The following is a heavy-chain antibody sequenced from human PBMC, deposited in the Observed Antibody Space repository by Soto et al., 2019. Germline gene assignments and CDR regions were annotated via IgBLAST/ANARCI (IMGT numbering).Heavy chain of an antibody. Sequence: PSETLSLTCAVSGGSISRCCYSWSWNRQPPGKGLEWTGYIYHSGRTYYNPSLKSRVTISVDRSKNQFSLKLSSVTAADTAVYYCARVHGPWGQGTLVTVSS. CDR3: ARVHGP. J-gene: IGHJ5*02. CDR1: GGSISRCCYS. CDR2: IYHSGRT. V-gene: IGHV4-30-2*01.